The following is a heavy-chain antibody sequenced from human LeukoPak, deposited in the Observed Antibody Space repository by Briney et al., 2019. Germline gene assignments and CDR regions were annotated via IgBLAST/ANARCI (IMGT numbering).Heavy chain of an antibody. CDR2: VSPDSGNT. Sequence: ASVKVSCKASGCTFTSYEINWVRQATGQGLEWMGWVSPDSGNTGYAQRFQGRITMTTDTSVTAAFMELTSLGSDDTAVYYCAIGTRRALFEYWGQGTLVTVSS. CDR1: GCTFTSYE. J-gene: IGHJ4*02. CDR3: AIGTRRALFEY. V-gene: IGHV1-8*01.